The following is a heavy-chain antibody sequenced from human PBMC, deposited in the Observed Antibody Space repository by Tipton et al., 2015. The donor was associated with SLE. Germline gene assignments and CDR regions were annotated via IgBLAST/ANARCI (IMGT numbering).Heavy chain of an antibody. V-gene: IGHV3-48*01. D-gene: IGHD1-26*01. CDR3: ARGRELRY. J-gene: IGHJ4*02. CDR1: GFTVSSNY. CDR2: ISSSSSTI. Sequence: SLRLSCAASGFTVSSNYMSWVRQAPGKGLEWVSYISSSSSTIYYADSVKGRFTISRDKAKNSLYLQMNSLRAEDTAVYYCARGRELRYWGQGTLVTVSS.